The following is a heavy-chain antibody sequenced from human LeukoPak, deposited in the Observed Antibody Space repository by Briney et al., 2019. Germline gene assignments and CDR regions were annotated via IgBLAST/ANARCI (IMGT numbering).Heavy chain of an antibody. D-gene: IGHD6-19*01. CDR1: GFTVSSTY. J-gene: IGHJ1*01. Sequence: PGGSLRLSCAASGFTVSSTYMSWVRQAPGKGLEWVSAIYSSGSTDYADSVRGRFTIARDTSKNMVYLQMNSLTAEDTAIYYCARRTGAAPGEFFLHWGQGTLVTVSS. CDR2: IYSSGST. CDR3: ARRTGAAPGEFFLH. V-gene: IGHV3-53*01.